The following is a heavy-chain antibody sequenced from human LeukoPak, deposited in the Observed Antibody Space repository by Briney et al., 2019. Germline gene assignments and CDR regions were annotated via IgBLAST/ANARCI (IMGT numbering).Heavy chain of an antibody. CDR3: ASGKTTVGDAFDI. Sequence: PSETLSLTCTVSGGSISSYYWSWIRQPPGKGLEWIGRIYTSGSTNYNPSLKSRVTMSVDTSKSQFSLKLSSVTAADTAVYYCASGKTTVGDAFDIWGQGTMVTVSS. CDR2: IYTSGST. J-gene: IGHJ3*02. V-gene: IGHV4-4*07. CDR1: GGSISSYY. D-gene: IGHD4-17*01.